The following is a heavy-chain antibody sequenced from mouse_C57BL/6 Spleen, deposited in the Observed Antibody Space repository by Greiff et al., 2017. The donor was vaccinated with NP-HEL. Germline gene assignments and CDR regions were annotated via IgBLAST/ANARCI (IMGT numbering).Heavy chain of an antibody. CDR1: GFSLSTSGMG. Sequence: QVTLKVSGPGILQSSQTLSLTCSFSGFSLSTSGMGVSWIRQPSGKGLEWLAPIYWDDDKRYNPSLKSRLTPSYDTSRNQVCRKITSVDTADTATDYCARRARHYDGSSDGWYFEVWGTGTTVTVAS. CDR2: IYWDDDK. J-gene: IGHJ1*03. CDR3: ARRARHYDGSSDGWYFEV. D-gene: IGHD1-1*01. V-gene: IGHV8-12*01.